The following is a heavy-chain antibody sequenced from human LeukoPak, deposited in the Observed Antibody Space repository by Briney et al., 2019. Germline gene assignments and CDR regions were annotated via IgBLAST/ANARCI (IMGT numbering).Heavy chain of an antibody. CDR2: IIPIFGTA. CDR1: GGTFSSYA. D-gene: IGHD2-21*02. CDR3: ARELVTAIHFYFDY. Sequence: SVKVSCKAYGGTFSSYAISWVRQAPGQGLEWMGGIIPIFGTADYAQKFQGRVTTTTDESTSTAYMELSSLRSEDTAVYYCARELVTAIHFYFDYWGQGTLVTVSS. V-gene: IGHV1-69*05. J-gene: IGHJ4*02.